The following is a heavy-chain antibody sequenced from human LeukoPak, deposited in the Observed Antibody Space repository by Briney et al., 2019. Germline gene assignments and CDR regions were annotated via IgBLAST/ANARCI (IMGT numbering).Heavy chain of an antibody. Sequence: PGGSPRLSCAASGFTFSTYAMSWVRQTPGKGLEWVSSITSRDGTTYYADSVKGRFTISRDNSENTLFLQMNSLRAEDTAVYYCARDRPNYYDSSGHYYRRDGDYWGQGTLVTVSS. CDR3: ARDRPNYYDSSGHYYRRDGDY. CDR2: ITSRDGTT. CDR1: GFTFSTYA. V-gene: IGHV3-23*01. J-gene: IGHJ4*02. D-gene: IGHD3-22*01.